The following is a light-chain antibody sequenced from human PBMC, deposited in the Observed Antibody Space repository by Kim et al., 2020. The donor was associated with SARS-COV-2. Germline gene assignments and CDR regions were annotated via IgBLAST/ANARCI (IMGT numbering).Light chain of an antibody. J-gene: IGLJ3*02. CDR1: SSNPGNCS. Sequence: GRRATLYCSGRSSNPGNCSVHWYQPFPGTAPEVLIHKNNPRPSGVPDRVSGSKSGTSASLAISGLQSEDGGDYYCAGWDDNLNAEVFGGGTKLTVL. CDR3: AGWDDNLNAEV. V-gene: IGLV1-44*01. CDR2: KNN.